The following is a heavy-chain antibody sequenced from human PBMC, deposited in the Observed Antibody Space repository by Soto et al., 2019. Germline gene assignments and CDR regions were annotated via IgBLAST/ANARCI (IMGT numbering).Heavy chain of an antibody. CDR3: AISTNRTTVFAY. Sequence: QVQLQESGPGLVKPSQTLSLTCTVSGGSISSGGYYWSWIRQHPGKGLEWIGYIYYSGSTYYNPSPKRRVTISVDPSKNRSSLKLSSVTAADTAVYYCAISTNRTTVFAYWGQGTLVPVSS. CDR1: GGSISSGGYY. D-gene: IGHD4-17*01. J-gene: IGHJ4*02. CDR2: IYYSGST. V-gene: IGHV4-31*03.